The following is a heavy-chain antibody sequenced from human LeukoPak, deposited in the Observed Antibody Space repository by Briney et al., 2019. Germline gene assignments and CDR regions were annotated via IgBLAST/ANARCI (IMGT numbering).Heavy chain of an antibody. D-gene: IGHD2-2*01. J-gene: IGHJ4*02. Sequence: SETLSLTCAVYGGSFSGYYWSWIRQPPGKGLEWIGEINHSGSTNYNPSLKSRVTISVDTSKNQFSLKLSSVTAADTAVYYCARHPRDIVVVPANYFDYWGQGTLVTVSS. CDR1: GGSFSGYY. V-gene: IGHV4-34*01. CDR2: INHSGST. CDR3: ARHPRDIVVVPANYFDY.